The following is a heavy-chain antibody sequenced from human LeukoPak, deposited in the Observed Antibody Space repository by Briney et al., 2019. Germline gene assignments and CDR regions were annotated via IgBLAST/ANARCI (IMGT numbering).Heavy chain of an antibody. CDR1: GYTFTGYY. Sequence: GASVKVSCKASGYTFTGYYMHWVRQAPGQGLEWMGWINPNSGGTNYAQKFQGRVTMTRDTSISTAYMELSRLRSDDTAVYYCARVSSIVGATTFDYWGQGTLVTVSS. CDR2: INPNSGGT. V-gene: IGHV1-2*02. J-gene: IGHJ4*02. D-gene: IGHD1-26*01. CDR3: ARVSSIVGATTFDY.